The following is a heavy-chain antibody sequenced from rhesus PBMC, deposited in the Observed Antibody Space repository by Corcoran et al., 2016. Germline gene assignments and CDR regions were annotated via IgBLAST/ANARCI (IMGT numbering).Heavy chain of an antibody. J-gene: IGHJ2*01. CDR2: ISSTSSYI. V-gene: IGHV3S16*01. D-gene: IGHD2-15*01. CDR3: TRGLRYFDI. Sequence: EVQLVESGGGLVQPGGSLRLSCEASGFTFSGYGMSWVRQAPGKGLEWVSSISSTSSYIDYADSVKGRFTFSRDNAKNSLSLQMNSLRAEDTAVYYCTRGLRYFDIWGPGTPITISS. CDR1: GFTFSGYG.